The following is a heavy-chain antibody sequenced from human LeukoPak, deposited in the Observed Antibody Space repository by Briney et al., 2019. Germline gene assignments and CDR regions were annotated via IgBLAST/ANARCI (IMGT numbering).Heavy chain of an antibody. CDR1: VFTISNYE. V-gene: IGHV3-48*03. CDR3: AREEHYYDAFDM. D-gene: IGHD3-10*01. J-gene: IGHJ3*02. Sequence: GGSLRLSCAASVFTISNYEMNWVRQAPGKGLEWISYISSSGRTIYYADSVKGRFTISRDNAKNSLSLQMNGLRVEDTALYYCAREEHYYDAFDMWGQGTMVTVSS. CDR2: ISSSGRTI.